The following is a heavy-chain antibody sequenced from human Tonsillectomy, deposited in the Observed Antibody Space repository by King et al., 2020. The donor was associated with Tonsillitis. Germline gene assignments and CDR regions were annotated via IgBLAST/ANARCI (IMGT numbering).Heavy chain of an antibody. CDR3: ARDRDGGRRGME. V-gene: IGHV1-69*04. Sequence: QLVQSGAEVKKPGSSVKVSCKASGGTFSSYAISWVRQAPGQGLEWMGRIIPILGIANYAQKFQGRVTITADKSTSTAYMELSSLRSEDPAVYYCARDRDGGRRGMEWGQGTLVTVFS. CDR2: IIPILGIA. J-gene: IGHJ4*02. D-gene: IGHD5-24*01. CDR1: GGTFSSYA.